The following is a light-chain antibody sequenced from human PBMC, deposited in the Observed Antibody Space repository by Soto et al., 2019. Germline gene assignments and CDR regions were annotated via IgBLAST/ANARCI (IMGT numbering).Light chain of an antibody. CDR3: CSYAGSYTLV. CDR2: DVS. J-gene: IGLJ3*02. V-gene: IGLV2-11*01. CDR1: SRDVGAYNY. Sequence: QSALTQPRSLSGSPGQSVTISCTGNSRDVGAYNYVSWYQHHPGKAPKLMIDDVSKRPSGVPYRFSGSKSGNTASLTISWLQAEDEADYYCCSYAGSYTLVFGGGTKVTVL.